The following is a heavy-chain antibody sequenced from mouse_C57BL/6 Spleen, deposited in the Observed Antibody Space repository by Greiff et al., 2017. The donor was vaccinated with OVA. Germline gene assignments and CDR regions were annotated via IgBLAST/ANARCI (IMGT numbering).Heavy chain of an antibody. CDR3: ARTGPYWYFDV. D-gene: IGHD4-1*01. V-gene: IGHV1-66*01. CDR1: GYSFTSYY. CDR2: IYPGSGNT. Sequence: QVQLKQSGPELVKPGASVKISCKASGYSFTSYYIHWVKQRPGQGLEWIGWIYPGSGNTKYNEKFKGKATLTADTSSSTAYMQLSSLTSEDSAVYYCARTGPYWYFDVWGTGTTVTVSS. J-gene: IGHJ1*03.